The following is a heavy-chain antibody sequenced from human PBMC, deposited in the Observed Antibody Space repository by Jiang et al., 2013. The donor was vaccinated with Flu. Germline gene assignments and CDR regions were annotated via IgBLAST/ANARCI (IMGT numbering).Heavy chain of an antibody. CDR1: GYSFTSYW. CDR2: IDPSDSYT. Sequence: QLVESGAEVKKPGESLRISCKGSGYSFTSYWISWVRQMPGKGLEWMGRIDPSDSYTNYSPSFQGHVTISADKSISTAYLQWSSLKASDTAMYYCARLNRYSSSSDRVSNYWGQGTLVTVSS. J-gene: IGHJ4*02. D-gene: IGHD6-6*01. V-gene: IGHV5-10-1*03. CDR3: ARLNRYSSSSDRVSNY.